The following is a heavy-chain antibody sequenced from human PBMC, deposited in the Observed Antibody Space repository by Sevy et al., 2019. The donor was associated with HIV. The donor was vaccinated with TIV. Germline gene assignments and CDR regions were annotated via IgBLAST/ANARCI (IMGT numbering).Heavy chain of an antibody. CDR3: AKKMGGGSGMAFLVDY. J-gene: IGHJ4*02. CDR2: ISGTGDHT. CDR1: GFTFSSFA. D-gene: IGHD1-26*01. Sequence: GGSLRLSCAASGFTFSSFAMGWVRQAPGKGLDWSSVISGTGDHTYSADSVKGRFTISRDNSKNTLFLQMNSLRAEDTAIFYCAKKMGGGSGMAFLVDYWGQGTLVTVSS. V-gene: IGHV3-23*01.